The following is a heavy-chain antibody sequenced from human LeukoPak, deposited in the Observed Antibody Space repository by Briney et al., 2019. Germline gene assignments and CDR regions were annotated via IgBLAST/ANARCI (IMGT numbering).Heavy chain of an antibody. V-gene: IGHV3-74*01. J-gene: IGHJ1*01. Sequence: HPGGSLRLSWAASGFTFSSYWMHWVRQAPGKGLMWVSRINRDGSSTSYADSVKGRFTISRDNAKNTLYLQMNSLRAEDTAVYYCARVAPEDRRPITEYFQHWGQGTLVTVSS. D-gene: IGHD3-3*01. CDR3: ARVAPEDRRPITEYFQH. CDR1: GFTFSSYW. CDR2: INRDGSST.